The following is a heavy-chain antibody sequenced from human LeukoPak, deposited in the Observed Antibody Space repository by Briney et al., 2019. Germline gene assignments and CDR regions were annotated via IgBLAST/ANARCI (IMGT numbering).Heavy chain of an antibody. J-gene: IGHJ5*02. CDR3: ARVSWLVRFRPGYNWFDP. CDR2: INPSGGST. D-gene: IGHD6-19*01. V-gene: IGHV1-46*01. Sequence: AASVKVSCKASGYTFTSYYMHWVRQAPGPGLEWMGIINPSGGSTSYAQKFQGRVTMTRDTSTSTVYMELRSLRSDDTAVYYCARVSWLVRFRPGYNWFDPWGQGTLVTVSS. CDR1: GYTFTSYY.